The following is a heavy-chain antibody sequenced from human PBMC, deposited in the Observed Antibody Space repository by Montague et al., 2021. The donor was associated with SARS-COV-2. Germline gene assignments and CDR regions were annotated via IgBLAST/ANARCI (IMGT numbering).Heavy chain of an antibody. CDR1: GFTFSSYA. J-gene: IGHJ6*02. V-gene: IGHV3-30-3*01. CDR2: ISYDGSNK. Sequence: SLRLSCAASGFTFSSYAMHWVRQAPGKGLEWVAVISYDGSNKYYADPVKGRFTISRDNSKNTLYLQMNSLRAEDTAVYYCAKEEGSTSDYYYYYGMDVWGQGTTVTVSS. CDR3: AKEEGSTSDYYYYYGMDV. D-gene: IGHD2-2*01.